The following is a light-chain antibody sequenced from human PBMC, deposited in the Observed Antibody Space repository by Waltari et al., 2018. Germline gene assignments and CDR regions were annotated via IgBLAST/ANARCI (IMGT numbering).Light chain of an antibody. J-gene: IGLJ1*01. CDR1: SHNIGFYDL. CDR3: CSYSGSGSFPYV. CDR2: DVI. Sequence: QSALTQTASVSGYPGQSITISCTGSSHNIGFYDLVSWYQQHPGTAPKLIIFDVIKRPSGVSDRFSGSKSGNTASLTISGLQTEDDADYYCCSYSGSGSFPYVFGPGTRVAVL. V-gene: IGLV2-23*02.